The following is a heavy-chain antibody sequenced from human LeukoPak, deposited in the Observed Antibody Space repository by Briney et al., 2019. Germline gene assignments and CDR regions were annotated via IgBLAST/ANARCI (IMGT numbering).Heavy chain of an antibody. J-gene: IGHJ6*02. Sequence: GASVKVSCKASGGTFSSYTISWVRQAPGQGLEWMGRIIPILGIANYAQKFQGRVTITADKSTSTAHMELSSLRSEDTAVYYCARDPKLLWFGEALGYYYGMDVWGQGTTVTVSS. V-gene: IGHV1-69*04. CDR3: ARDPKLLWFGEALGYYYGMDV. CDR1: GGTFSSYT. CDR2: IIPILGIA. D-gene: IGHD3-10*01.